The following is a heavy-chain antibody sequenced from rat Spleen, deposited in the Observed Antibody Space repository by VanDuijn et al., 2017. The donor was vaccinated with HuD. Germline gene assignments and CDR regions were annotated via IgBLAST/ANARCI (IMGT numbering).Heavy chain of an antibody. D-gene: IGHD1-11*01. V-gene: IGHV5-22*01. CDR1: GFTFSDYY. CDR2: ISYEGSST. Sequence: EVQLVESDGGLVQPGRSLKLSCAASGFTFSDYYMAWVRQAPKKGLEWVASISYEGSSTYYRDSVKGRFTISRDNAKSTLSLQMDSLRSEDTATYYCARRHYGYTDYFDSWGQGVMVTVSS. CDR3: ARRHYGYTDYFDS. J-gene: IGHJ2*01.